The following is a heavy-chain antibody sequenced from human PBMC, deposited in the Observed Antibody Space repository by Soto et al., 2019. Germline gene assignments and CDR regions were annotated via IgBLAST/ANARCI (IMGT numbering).Heavy chain of an antibody. J-gene: IGHJ4*02. CDR3: ARASATIAAAAIFDY. CDR1: GGSISSGGYY. D-gene: IGHD6-13*01. V-gene: IGHV4-61*08. CDR2: IYHSGST. Sequence: ASETLSLTCAVSGGSISSGGYYWSWIRQPPGKGLEWIGEIYHSGSTNYNPSLESRVSMSVDKSKNQFSLKLTSVSAADTAVYYCARASATIAAAAIFDYWGQGTLVTVSS.